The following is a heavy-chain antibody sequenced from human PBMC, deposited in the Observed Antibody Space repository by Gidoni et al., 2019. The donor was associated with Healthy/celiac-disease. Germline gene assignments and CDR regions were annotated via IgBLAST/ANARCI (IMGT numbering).Heavy chain of an antibody. CDR2: ISGSGGST. V-gene: IGHV3-23*01. J-gene: IGHJ4*02. CDR3: AKAQMIVVVITPFDY. CDR1: GFTFSSYA. D-gene: IGHD3-22*01. Sequence: EVQLLESGGGLVQPGGSLRLSCAASGFTFSSYAMRWVRQAPGKGLEWVSAISGSGGSTYYADSVKGRFTISRDNSKNTLYLQMNSLRAEDTAVYYCAKAQMIVVVITPFDYWGQGTLVTVSS.